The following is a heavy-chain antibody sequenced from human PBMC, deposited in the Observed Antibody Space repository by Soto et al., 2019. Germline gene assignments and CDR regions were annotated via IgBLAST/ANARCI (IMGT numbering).Heavy chain of an antibody. J-gene: IGHJ4*02. V-gene: IGHV4-39*01. CDR2: IYYSGNT. CDR1: GGSLGSSSYY. Sequence: TLSLTCTVSGGSLGSSSYYWGWIRQSPGKGLEWIGNIYYSGNTFYNPSLKSRVTISVDTSKNQFYLHLSSVTAADTAIFYCASIAAPGTTHFDFWGQGTLVTVSS. CDR3: ASIAAPGTTHFDF. D-gene: IGHD6-13*01.